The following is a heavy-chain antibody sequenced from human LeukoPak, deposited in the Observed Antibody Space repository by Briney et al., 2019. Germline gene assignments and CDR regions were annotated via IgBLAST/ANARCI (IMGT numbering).Heavy chain of an antibody. CDR3: ARRITMVRGVARYYYFDY. J-gene: IGHJ4*02. Sequence: SETLSLTCGVSGGSFSGYYCNWIRQAPGKGLEWIGEINHNGSTSSNPSLKSRVTMSVDTSKSRFSLKLNSATAADTAVYYCARRITMVRGVARYYYFDYWGQGTLVTVSS. CDR1: GGSFSGYY. CDR2: INHNGST. V-gene: IGHV4-34*01. D-gene: IGHD3-10*01.